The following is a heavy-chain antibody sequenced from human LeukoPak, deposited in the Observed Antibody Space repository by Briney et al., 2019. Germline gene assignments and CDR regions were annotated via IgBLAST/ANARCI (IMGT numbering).Heavy chain of an antibody. J-gene: IGHJ4*02. V-gene: IGHV3-33*01. Sequence: PGGSLRLSCAASGFTFTTYGMHWVRRAPGKGLEWVALIWYDGSSEYYAESVKGRFTISRDNSKNTVYLQMNSLRAEDTAVYYCARDRLSSSQNNYFDYWGQGTLVTVSS. CDR1: GFTFTTYG. D-gene: IGHD6-13*01. CDR2: IWYDGSSE. CDR3: ARDRLSSSQNNYFDY.